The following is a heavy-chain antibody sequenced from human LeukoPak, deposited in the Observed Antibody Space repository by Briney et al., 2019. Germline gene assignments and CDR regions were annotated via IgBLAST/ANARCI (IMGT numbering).Heavy chain of an antibody. CDR2: MNPNSGNT. CDR3: ARKDIVVVPAATTYYYYYYMDV. J-gene: IGHJ6*03. CDR1: GYTFTSYD. D-gene: IGHD2-2*01. Sequence: ASVKVSCKASGYTFTSYDINWVRQATGQGLEWMGWMNPNSGNTGYAQKFQGRVTMTRNTSISTAYMELSSLRSEDTAVYYCARKDIVVVPAATTYYYYYYMDVWGKGTTVTASS. V-gene: IGHV1-8*01.